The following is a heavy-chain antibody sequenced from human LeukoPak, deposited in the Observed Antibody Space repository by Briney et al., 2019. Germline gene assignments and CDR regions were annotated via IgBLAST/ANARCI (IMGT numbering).Heavy chain of an antibody. D-gene: IGHD6-13*01. J-gene: IGHJ4*02. CDR1: GFTFSSYG. CDR2: ISGSGGST. V-gene: IGHV3-23*01. CDR3: AKESGSWYVGATFDY. Sequence: GGSLRLSCAASGFTFSSYGMSWVRQAPGKGLEWVSAISGSGGSTYYADSVKGRFTISRDNSKNTLYLQMNSLRAEDTAVYYCAKESGSWYVGATFDYWGQGTLVTVSS.